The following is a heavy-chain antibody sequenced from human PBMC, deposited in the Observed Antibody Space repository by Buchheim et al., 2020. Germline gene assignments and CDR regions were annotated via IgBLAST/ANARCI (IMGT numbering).Heavy chain of an antibody. CDR3: ARQQSILNWFDP. D-gene: IGHD6-13*01. V-gene: IGHV3-48*03. J-gene: IGHJ5*02. CDR2: INDSGDTI. Sequence: EVQLVESGGGLVQPGGSLRLSCAASGFTFSNFEMNWVRQAPGKGLEWVSYINDSGDTIYYADSVKGRFTISREDAKNSLFLQMNSLIAEDTAVYYCARQQSILNWFDPWGQGTL. CDR1: GFTFSNFE.